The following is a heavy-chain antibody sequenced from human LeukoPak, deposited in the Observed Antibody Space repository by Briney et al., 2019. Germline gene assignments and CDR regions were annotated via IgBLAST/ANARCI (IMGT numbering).Heavy chain of an antibody. J-gene: IGHJ4*02. CDR1: GFTFSSYA. V-gene: IGHV3-30-3*01. Sequence: GGSLRLSCAASGFTFSSYAMHWVRQAPGKGLEWVAVISYDGSNKYYADSVKGRFTISRDNSKNTLYLHMNSLRAEDTAVYYCAGRDTAMAKYYWGQGTLVTVSS. D-gene: IGHD5-18*01. CDR3: AGRDTAMAKYY. CDR2: ISYDGSNK.